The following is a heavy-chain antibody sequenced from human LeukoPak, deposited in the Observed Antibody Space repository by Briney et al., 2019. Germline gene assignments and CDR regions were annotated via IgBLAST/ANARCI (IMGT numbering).Heavy chain of an antibody. CDR3: ARQPSGDCDY. J-gene: IGHJ4*02. CDR1: GGSISSSSYY. CDR2: FYYSGST. V-gene: IGHV4-39*01. D-gene: IGHD6-25*01. Sequence: PSETLSLTCTVSGGSISSSSYYWGWIRQPPGKGLEWIGSFYYSGSTYYNPSLKSRVTISVDTSKNQFSLKLNSVTAAGTAVYYCARQPSGDCDYWGQGTLVTVSS.